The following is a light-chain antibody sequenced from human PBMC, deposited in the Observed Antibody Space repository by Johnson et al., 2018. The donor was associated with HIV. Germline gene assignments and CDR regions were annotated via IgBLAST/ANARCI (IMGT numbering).Light chain of an antibody. CDR3: GTWDNSLSAGGG. CDR2: ENN. Sequence: QSVLTQPPSVSAAPGQKVTISCSGSSSNSGNNYVSWYQQLPGTAPKLLIYENNKRPSGIPDRFSGSKSGTSATLGITGLQTGDEADYYCGTWDNSLSAGGGFGTWTKVTVL. CDR1: SSNSGNNY. V-gene: IGLV1-51*02. J-gene: IGLJ1*01.